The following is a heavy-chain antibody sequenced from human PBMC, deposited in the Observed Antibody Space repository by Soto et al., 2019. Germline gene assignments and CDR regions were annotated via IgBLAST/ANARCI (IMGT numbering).Heavy chain of an antibody. CDR3: ARYNAASGTYYFDY. D-gene: IGHD6-13*01. J-gene: IGHJ4*02. V-gene: IGHV4-59*12. Sequence: SETLSLTCTVSGGSISSYYWSWIRHPPGKGLEWIGYIYYSGSTNYNPSLKSRVTISVDTSKNQFSLRLNSVTAADTAVYYCARYNAASGTYYFDYWGQGTLVTVSS. CDR1: GGSISSYY. CDR2: IYYSGST.